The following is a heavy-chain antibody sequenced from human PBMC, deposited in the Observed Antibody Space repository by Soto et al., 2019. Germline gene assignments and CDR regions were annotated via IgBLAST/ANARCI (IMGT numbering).Heavy chain of an antibody. V-gene: IGHV1-2*02. Sequence: ASVKVSCKASGYTFTDYYIHWVRQAPGQGLEWMGWINPNSGGTKFAQQFQGRVTMTRDTSISTAYMELSRLRFEDTAVYYCARDLDYYDSSGYYAFFDYWGQGTLVTVSS. CDR3: ARDLDYYDSSGYYAFFDY. J-gene: IGHJ4*02. CDR1: GYTFTDYY. CDR2: INPNSGGT. D-gene: IGHD3-22*01.